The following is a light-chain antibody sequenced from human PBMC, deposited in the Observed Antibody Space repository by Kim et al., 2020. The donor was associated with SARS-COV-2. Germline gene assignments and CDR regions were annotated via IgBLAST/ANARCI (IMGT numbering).Light chain of an antibody. CDR3: AAWDDSLSVFYV. J-gene: IGLJ1*01. Sequence: SVTISCSGSSSNIGSNCVYWYQQRPGTAPKLLIYRNNQRPSGVPDRFSGSKSGTSASLAISGLRSEDEADYYCAAWDDSLSVFYVFGTGTKVTVL. CDR1: SSNIGSNC. V-gene: IGLV1-47*01. CDR2: RNN.